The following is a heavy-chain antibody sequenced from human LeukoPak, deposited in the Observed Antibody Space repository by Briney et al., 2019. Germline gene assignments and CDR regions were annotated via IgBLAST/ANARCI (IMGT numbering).Heavy chain of an antibody. D-gene: IGHD3-22*01. CDR1: GGSISSSSNY. V-gene: IGHV4-39*07. Sequence: SETLSLTCTVSGGSISSSSNYWGWIRQPPGKGLEWIGSIYYSGSTYYNPSLKSRVTISVDTSKNQFSLKLSSVTAADTAVYYCARDYYDSSQFNWFDPWGQGTLVSVSS. CDR3: ARDYYDSSQFNWFDP. CDR2: IYYSGST. J-gene: IGHJ5*02.